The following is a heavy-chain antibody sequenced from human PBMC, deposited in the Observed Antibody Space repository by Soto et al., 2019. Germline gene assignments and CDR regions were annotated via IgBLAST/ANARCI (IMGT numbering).Heavy chain of an antibody. D-gene: IGHD6-19*01. CDR2: IKHSGIT. J-gene: IGHJ4*02. V-gene: IGHV4-34*01. CDR3: AVGPRMWLAGGGY. Sequence: QVLLEQWGAGLLKPSETLSLTCSVYGGSFSGYYWTWISQPPGRGLEWLGEIKHSGITDYNPSLKSRVSISIDPSKNPFSLELNSVTAADTAVYYCAVGPRMWLAGGGYWGQGTLVTVSS. CDR1: GGSFSGYY.